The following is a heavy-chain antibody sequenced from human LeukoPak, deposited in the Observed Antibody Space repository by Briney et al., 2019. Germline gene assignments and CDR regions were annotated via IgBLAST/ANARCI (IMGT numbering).Heavy chain of an antibody. CDR1: GYTFTSYD. V-gene: IGHV1-8*01. CDR3: ARNPLYLQFHYYGMDV. Sequence: GASVKVSCKASGYTFTSYDINWVRQATGQGLEWMGWMNPNSGNTGYAQKFQGRVTMTRNTSISTAYMELSSLRSEDTAVYYCARNPLYLQFHYYGMDVWGQGTTVTVSS. J-gene: IGHJ6*02. CDR2: MNPNSGNT. D-gene: IGHD2-2*02.